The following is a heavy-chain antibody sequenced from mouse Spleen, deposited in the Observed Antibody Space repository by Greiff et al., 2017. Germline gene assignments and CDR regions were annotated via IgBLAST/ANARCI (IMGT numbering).Heavy chain of an antibody. CDR3: TRLLGYSYYYAMDY. J-gene: IGHJ4*01. V-gene: IGHV1-15*01. CDR1: GYTFTDYE. CDR2: IDPETGGT. D-gene: IGHD2-3*01. Sequence: QVQLQQSGAELVRPGASVTLSCKASGYTFTDYEMHWVKQTPVHGLEWIGAIDPETGGTANNQKFKGKAILTADKSSSTAYMELRSLTSEDSAVYYCTRLLGYSYYYAMDYWGQGTSVTVSS.